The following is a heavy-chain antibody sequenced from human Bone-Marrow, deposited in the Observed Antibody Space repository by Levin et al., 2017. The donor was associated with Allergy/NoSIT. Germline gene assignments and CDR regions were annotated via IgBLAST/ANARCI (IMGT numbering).Heavy chain of an antibody. V-gene: IGHV4-39*01. CDR1: GGSISSSSYY. Sequence: RSQTLSLTCTVSGGSISSSSYYWGWIRQPPGKGLEWIGSIYYSGSTYYNPSLKSRVTISVDTSKNQFSLKLSSVTAADTAVYYCARQRRMTTVTSPPLHWGQGTLVTVSS. CDR3: ARQRRMTTVTSPPLH. D-gene: IGHD4-17*01. J-gene: IGHJ4*02. CDR2: IYYSGST.